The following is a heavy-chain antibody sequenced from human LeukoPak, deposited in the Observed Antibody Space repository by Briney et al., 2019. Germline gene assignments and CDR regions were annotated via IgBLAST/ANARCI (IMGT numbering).Heavy chain of an antibody. CDR3: AGDPPPDDTSGYLDY. CDR1: GFTIGNCW. V-gene: IGHV3-7*04. D-gene: IGHD3-22*01. CDR2: MNQDGSRI. J-gene: IGHJ4*02. Sequence: GGSLRLSCSASGFTIGNCWMTWVRQAPGKGLEWVANMNQDGSRIYYVDSVKGRFTISRDNAKNSLHLQMNSMRAEDTAVYYLAGDPPPDDTSGYLDYWGQGALVTVSS.